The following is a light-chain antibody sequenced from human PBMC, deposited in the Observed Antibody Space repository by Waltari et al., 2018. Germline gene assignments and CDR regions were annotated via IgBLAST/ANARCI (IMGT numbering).Light chain of an antibody. Sequence: MTQSPDSLAVSLGEKATINCKSNQSLLYNSNNKNYLAWYQQKPGQPLKLFFYWASSRESGVPDRFSGSGSGTDFTLTIGSLQAEDVAVYYCQQYYTAPYTFGQGTKLEIK. V-gene: IGKV4-1*01. CDR3: QQYYTAPYT. CDR1: QSLLYNSNNKNY. CDR2: WAS. J-gene: IGKJ2*01.